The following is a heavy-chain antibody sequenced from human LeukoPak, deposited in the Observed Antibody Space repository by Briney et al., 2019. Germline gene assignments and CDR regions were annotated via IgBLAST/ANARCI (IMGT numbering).Heavy chain of an antibody. V-gene: IGHV4-59*08. J-gene: IGHJ4*02. D-gene: IGHD6-13*01. CDR1: GGSISSYY. CDR3: ARHDWQQQSPGW. CDR2: IYYSGST. Sequence: PSETLSLTCTVSGGSISSYYWSWIRQPPGKGLEWIGYIYYSGSTNYNPSLKSRVTISADTSKNQFSLKLNPVTAADTAVYYCARHDWQQQSPGWWGQGTLVTVSS.